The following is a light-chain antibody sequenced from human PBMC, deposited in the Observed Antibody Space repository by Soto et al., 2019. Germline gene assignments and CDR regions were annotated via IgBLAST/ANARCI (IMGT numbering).Light chain of an antibody. Sequence: EIALTQSPGTLSLSPGERATLSCRASQSFSSSYLAWYQQKPGQAPRLRIYGASSRATGIPDRFSGSGSGTDVTLTISRLEPEDFAVYYCQQYGSSLWTFGQVTKVEI. J-gene: IGKJ1*01. V-gene: IGKV3-20*01. CDR1: QSFSSSY. CDR3: QQYGSSLWT. CDR2: GAS.